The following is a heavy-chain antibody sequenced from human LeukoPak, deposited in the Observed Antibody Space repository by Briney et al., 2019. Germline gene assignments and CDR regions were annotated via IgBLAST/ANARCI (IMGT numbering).Heavy chain of an antibody. J-gene: IGHJ4*02. V-gene: IGHV3-11*05. D-gene: IGHD3-22*01. Sequence: PGGSLRLSCAASGFTFSDYYMSWIRQAPGKGLEWVSYVSSSSSYTNYADSVKGRFTISRDNAKNSLYLQMNSLRAEDTAVYYCARAIPTREYYYDSSGYYFDYWGQGTLVTVSS. CDR3: ARAIPTREYYYDSSGYYFDY. CDR1: GFTFSDYY. CDR2: VSSSSSYT.